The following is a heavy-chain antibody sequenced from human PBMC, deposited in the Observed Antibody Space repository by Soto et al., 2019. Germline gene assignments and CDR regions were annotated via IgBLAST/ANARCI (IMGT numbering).Heavy chain of an antibody. CDR1: GGSISSSSYY. Sequence: LTLTCTVSGGSISSSSYYWGWIRQPPGKGLEWIGSIYYSGSTYYNPSLKSRVTISVDTSKNQFSLKLSSVTAADTAVYYCARHGGELGLPAYYYYGMDVWGQGTTVTVSS. J-gene: IGHJ6*02. CDR3: ARHGGELGLPAYYYYGMDV. D-gene: IGHD5-18*01. V-gene: IGHV4-39*01. CDR2: IYYSGST.